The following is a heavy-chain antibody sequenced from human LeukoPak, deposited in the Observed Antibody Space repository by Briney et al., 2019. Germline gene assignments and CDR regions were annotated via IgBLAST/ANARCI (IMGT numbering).Heavy chain of an antibody. CDR2: INPSGGST. D-gene: IGHD5-18*01. CDR3: ARVNTAMAYYYYYGMDV. CDR1: GYTFTGYY. Sequence: ASVKVSCKASGYTFTGYYMHWVRQAPGQGLEWMGIINPSGGSTSYAQKFQGRVTMTRDTSTSTVYMELSSLRSEDTAVYYCARVNTAMAYYYYYGMDVWGQGTTVTVSS. V-gene: IGHV1-46*01. J-gene: IGHJ6*02.